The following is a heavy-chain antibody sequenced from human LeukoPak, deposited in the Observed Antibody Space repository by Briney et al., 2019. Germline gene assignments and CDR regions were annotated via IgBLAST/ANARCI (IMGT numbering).Heavy chain of an antibody. Sequence: PSETLSLTCAVYGGSFSGYYWSWIRQPPGKGLEWIGEINHSGSTNYNPSLKSRVTISVDTSKNQFSLKLSSVTAADTAVYYCARVRFTMVRGAPDYWGQGTPVTVSS. V-gene: IGHV4-34*01. J-gene: IGHJ4*02. CDR3: ARVRFTMVRGAPDY. CDR2: INHSGST. CDR1: GGSFSGYY. D-gene: IGHD3-10*01.